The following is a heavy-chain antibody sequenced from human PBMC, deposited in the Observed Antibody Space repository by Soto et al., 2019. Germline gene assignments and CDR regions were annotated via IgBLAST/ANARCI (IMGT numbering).Heavy chain of an antibody. J-gene: IGHJ3*02. CDR3: ATADIVVVPVGNAFDI. D-gene: IGHD2-15*01. CDR1: GYTLTELS. V-gene: IGHV1-24*01. CDR2: FDPEDGET. Sequence: ASVKVSCKVSGYTLTELSMHWVRQAPGKGLEWMGGFDPEDGETIYAQKFQGRVTMTEDTSTDTAYMELSSLRSEDTVVYYCATADIVVVPVGNAFDIWGQVTMVTVSS.